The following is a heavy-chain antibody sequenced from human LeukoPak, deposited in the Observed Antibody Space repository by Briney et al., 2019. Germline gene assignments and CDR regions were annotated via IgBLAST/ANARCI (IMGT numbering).Heavy chain of an antibody. CDR2: ISAYNGNT. Sequence: GASVKVSCKASGYTFTSYGISWVRQAPGQGLEWMGWISAYNGNTNYAQKLQGRVTMTTDTSTSTAYMELRSLRSDGTAVYYCARGSKYSGNYLGERFDPWGQGTLVTVSS. CDR1: GYTFTSYG. CDR3: ARGSKYSGNYLGERFDP. D-gene: IGHD1-26*01. V-gene: IGHV1-18*01. J-gene: IGHJ5*02.